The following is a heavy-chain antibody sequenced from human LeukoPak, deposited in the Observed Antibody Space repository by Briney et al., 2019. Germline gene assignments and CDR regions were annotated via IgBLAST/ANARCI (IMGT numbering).Heavy chain of an antibody. CDR3: AGGRDTAMSD. V-gene: IGHV6-1*01. D-gene: IGHD5-18*01. CDR2: TYHRSKWYN. Sequence: ASQTLSLTCAISGDSVSSNSAAWNWLRPSPARGLGGLRRTYHRSKWYNNYAVSVKSRITLPPDTSKNQSYVQLKSVSPEDTAVYYCAGGRDTAMSDWGQMTLVTVAT. J-gene: IGHJ1*01. CDR1: GDSVSSNSAA.